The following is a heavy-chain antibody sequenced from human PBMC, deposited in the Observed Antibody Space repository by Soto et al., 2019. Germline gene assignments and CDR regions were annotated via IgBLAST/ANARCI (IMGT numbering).Heavy chain of an antibody. V-gene: IGHV1-69*01. CDR3: ARSQGSSTSVEIYDYYYYGMDV. D-gene: IGHD2-2*01. Sequence: QVQLVQSGAEVKKPGSSVKVSCKASGGTFSSYAISWVRQAPGQGLEWMGGIIPISGTANYAQKFQGRVTITADESTSTAYRELSSLRSEPTAVYYGARSQGSSTSVEIYDYYYYGMDVWGQGTTVTVSS. J-gene: IGHJ6*02. CDR2: IIPISGTA. CDR1: GGTFSSYA.